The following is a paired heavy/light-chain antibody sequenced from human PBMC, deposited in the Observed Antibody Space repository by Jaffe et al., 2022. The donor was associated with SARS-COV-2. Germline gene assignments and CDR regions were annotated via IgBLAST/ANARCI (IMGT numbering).Heavy chain of an antibody. Sequence: QVQVVQSGAEVKKPGASVRVSCKASGYTFTNYYIYWVRQAPGQGLEWVGVINPTSGSTVYAQKFQGRVTVTRDTSTSTVYMQLSSLRSEDTAVYYCARDFGEGLDVWGQGTTVTVSS. CDR2: INPTSGST. CDR1: GYTFTNYY. D-gene: IGHD3-3*01. CDR3: ARDFGEGLDV. J-gene: IGHJ6*02. V-gene: IGHV1-46*01.
Light chain of an antibody. V-gene: IGKV1-6*01. CDR3: LQDYNYPRT. CDR2: AAS. Sequence: AIQMTQSPSSLSASVGDRVTITCRTSQGIRNDLAWYQQKPGKAPKLLIYAASSLQSGVPSRFSGSGSGTDFTLTISGLQPEDFATYYCLQDYNYPRTFGQGTKVEI. CDR1: QGIRND. J-gene: IGKJ1*01.